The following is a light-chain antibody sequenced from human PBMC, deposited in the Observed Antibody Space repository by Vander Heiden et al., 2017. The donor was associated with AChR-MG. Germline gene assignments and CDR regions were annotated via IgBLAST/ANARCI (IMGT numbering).Light chain of an antibody. J-gene: IGKJ3*01. Sequence: EIVLTQSPATLSLSPGERATLSCRASQSVSSYLAWYQQKPGQAPRLLIYDASNRVTGITDRFSGSGSGTDFTLTLSNIEPDDFEGNDGQYLSTFGHWTKVDIK. CDR1: QSVSSY. CDR2: DAS. CDR3: QYLST. V-gene: IGKV3-11*01.